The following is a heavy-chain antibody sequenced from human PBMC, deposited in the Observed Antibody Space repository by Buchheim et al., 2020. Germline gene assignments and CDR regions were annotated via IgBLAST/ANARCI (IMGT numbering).Heavy chain of an antibody. CDR3: ARQTVGELRELDY. D-gene: IGHD1-26*01. CDR1: GGSISSYY. V-gene: IGHV4-59*01. CDR2: IYYSGST. J-gene: IGHJ4*02. Sequence: QVQLQESGPGLVKPSETLSLTCTVSGGSISSYYWSWIRQPPGKGLEWIGYIYYSGSTKYNPSLKSRVTISVDTSKNQFSLKLSSVTAADTAVYYCARQTVGELRELDYWGQGTL.